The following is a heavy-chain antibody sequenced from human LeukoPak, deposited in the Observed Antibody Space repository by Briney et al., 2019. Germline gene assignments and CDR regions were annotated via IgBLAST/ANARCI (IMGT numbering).Heavy chain of an antibody. D-gene: IGHD2-2*01. CDR3: ARGGLVVVPAAMTRRGFDP. Sequence: SETLSLTCAVYGGSFSGYYWSWIRQPPGKGLEWIGEINHSGSTNYNPSLKSRVTISVDTSKSQFSLKLSSVTAADTAVYYCARGGLVVVPAAMTRRGFDPWGQGTLVTVSS. CDR1: GGSFSGYY. CDR2: INHSGST. J-gene: IGHJ5*02. V-gene: IGHV4-34*01.